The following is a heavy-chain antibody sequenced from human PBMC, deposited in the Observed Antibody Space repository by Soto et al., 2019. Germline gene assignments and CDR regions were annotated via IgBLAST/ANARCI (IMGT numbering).Heavy chain of an antibody. V-gene: IGHV5-51*01. J-gene: IGHJ5*02. CDR3: ARRNTRLTTLASVYWFDP. CDR2: IYPDDSDT. CDR1: GYNFTSYW. D-gene: IGHD4-17*01. Sequence: LGESLKISCKGSGYNFTSYWIGWVRQMPGKGLEWMGIIYPDDSDTRYSPSFEGQVSISADKSTSTAYLQWSSLKASDTAMYYCARRNTRLTTLASVYWFDPWGQGTLVTVSS.